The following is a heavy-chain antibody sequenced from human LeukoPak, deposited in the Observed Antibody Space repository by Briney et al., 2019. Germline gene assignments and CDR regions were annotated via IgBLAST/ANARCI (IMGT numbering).Heavy chain of an antibody. V-gene: IGHV3-23*01. CDR2: ISGTGGST. Sequence: GGSLRLSCAASGFTFNNYAMIWVRQTPAKGLEWVSTISGTGGSTYYAASVKGRFTISRDNSKNTLFLQMGSLRVEDTAVYYCAKRSYFGSGTFWYYYGLDVWGQGTTVTVSS. CDR3: AKRSYFGSGTFWYYYGLDV. J-gene: IGHJ6*02. D-gene: IGHD3-10*01. CDR1: GFTFNNYA.